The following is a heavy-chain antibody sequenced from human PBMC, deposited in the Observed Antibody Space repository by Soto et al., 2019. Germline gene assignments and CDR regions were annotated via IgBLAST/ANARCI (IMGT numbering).Heavy chain of an antibody. D-gene: IGHD5-12*01. CDR1: GGSISSGDYY. J-gene: IGHJ6*02. Sequence: SETLSLTCTVSGGSISSGDYYWSWIRQPPGKGLEWIGYIYYSGSTYYNPSLKSRVTISVDTSKNQFSLKLSSVTAADTAVYYCAVIVATMQAPGNYYYGMDVWGQGTTVTVSS. CDR3: AVIVATMQAPGNYYYGMDV. V-gene: IGHV4-30-4*01. CDR2: IYYSGST.